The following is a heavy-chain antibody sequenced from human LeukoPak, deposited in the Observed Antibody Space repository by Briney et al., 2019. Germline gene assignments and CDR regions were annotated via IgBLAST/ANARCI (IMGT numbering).Heavy chain of an antibody. V-gene: IGHV3-48*01. CDR3: ARDNHRTGTELLDY. D-gene: IGHD1-1*01. CDR1: GFTFSSYS. Sequence: GGSLRLSCAASGFTFSSYSMNWVRQAPGKGLEWVSYISSSSSTIYYADSVKGRFTISRDNAKNSLYLQMNSLRAEDTAVYYCARDNHRTGTELLDYWGQGTLVTVS. J-gene: IGHJ4*02. CDR2: ISSSSSTI.